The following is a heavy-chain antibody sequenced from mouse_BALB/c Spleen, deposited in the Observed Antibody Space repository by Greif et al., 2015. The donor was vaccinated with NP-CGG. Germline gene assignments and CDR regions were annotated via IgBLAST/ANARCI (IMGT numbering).Heavy chain of an antibody. V-gene: IGHV1-9*01. CDR1: GYTFSSYW. CDR3: ARNPHYYGSSYFDY. CDR2: ILPGSGST. D-gene: IGHD1-1*01. Sequence: QVQLQQSGAELMKPGASVKISCKATGYTFSSYWIEWVKQRPGHGLEWIGEILPGSGSTNYNEKFKGKATFTADTSSNTAYMQLSSLTSEDSAVYYCARNPHYYGSSYFDYWGQGTTLTVSS. J-gene: IGHJ2*01.